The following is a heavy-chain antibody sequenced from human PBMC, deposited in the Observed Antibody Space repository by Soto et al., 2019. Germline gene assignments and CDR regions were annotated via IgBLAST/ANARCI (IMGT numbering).Heavy chain of an antibody. CDR1: GGSISSYY. D-gene: IGHD4-17*01. Sequence: SETLSLTCTVSGGSISSYYWSWIRQPPGKGLEWIGYIYYSGSTNYNPSLKSRVTISVDTSKNQFSLKLSSVTAADTAVYYCARDSTVTNHRAFDIWGQGTMVTVSS. CDR2: IYYSGST. J-gene: IGHJ3*02. CDR3: ARDSTVTNHRAFDI. V-gene: IGHV4-59*01.